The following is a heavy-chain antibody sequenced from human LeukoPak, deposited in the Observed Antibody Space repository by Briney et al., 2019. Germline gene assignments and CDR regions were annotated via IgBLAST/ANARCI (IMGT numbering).Heavy chain of an antibody. CDR3: ARDMAELAPGSTPYFQH. J-gene: IGHJ1*01. Sequence: PGGSLRLSCAASGFTFSNYGMHWVRQAPGKGLEWVAVIWYDGGNKYYADSVKGRFTISRDNSKNTLYLQMNSLRAEDTAVYYCARDMAELAPGSTPYFQHWGQGTLVTVSS. D-gene: IGHD5-24*01. V-gene: IGHV3-33*01. CDR1: GFTFSNYG. CDR2: IWYDGGNK.